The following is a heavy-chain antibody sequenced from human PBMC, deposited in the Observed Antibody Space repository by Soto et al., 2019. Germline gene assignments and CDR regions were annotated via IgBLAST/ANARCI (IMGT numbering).Heavy chain of an antibody. V-gene: IGHV1-18*01. CDR2: ISAYNGNT. CDR1: GYTFTSYG. Sequence: ASVKVSCKASGYTFTSYGISWVRQAPGQGLEWMGWISAYNGNTNYAQKLQGRVTMTTDPSTSTAYMELRSLRSDDTAVYYCAGSTIFGGDSDAFDIWGQGTMVTVSS. D-gene: IGHD3-3*01. J-gene: IGHJ3*02. CDR3: AGSTIFGGDSDAFDI.